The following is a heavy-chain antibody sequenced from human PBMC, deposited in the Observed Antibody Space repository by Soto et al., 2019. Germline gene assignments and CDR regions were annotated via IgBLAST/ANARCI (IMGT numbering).Heavy chain of an antibody. Sequence: PSETLSLTCTVSGGSLSSGDYYWSWIGQPPGKGLEWIGYIYYSGSTYYNPSLKSRVTIAVDTSKNHFSLKLSSVPAADTAVYYCARGSYYYDSSGYSHYWGQGPLVTVSS. V-gene: IGHV4-30-4*01. D-gene: IGHD3-22*01. CDR3: ARGSYYYDSSGYSHY. CDR2: IYYSGST. CDR1: GGSLSSGDYY. J-gene: IGHJ4*02.